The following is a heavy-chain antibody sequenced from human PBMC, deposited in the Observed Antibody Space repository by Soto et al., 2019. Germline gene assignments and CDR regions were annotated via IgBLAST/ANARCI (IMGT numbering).Heavy chain of an antibody. Sequence: EVQLVESGGGLVQPGGSLRLSCAASGFTFSSYWMHWVRQAPGKGLVWVSRINSDGSSTSYADSVKGRFTISRDNAKNTLYLQMNSLSAEDTPVYYCARGVTATGFDYWGQGTLVTVSS. CDR2: INSDGSST. J-gene: IGHJ4*02. V-gene: IGHV3-74*01. CDR1: GFTFSSYW. D-gene: IGHD2-21*02. CDR3: ARGVTATGFDY.